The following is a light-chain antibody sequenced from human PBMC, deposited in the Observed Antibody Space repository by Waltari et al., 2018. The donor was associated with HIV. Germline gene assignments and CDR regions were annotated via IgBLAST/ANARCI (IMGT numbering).Light chain of an antibody. J-gene: IGKJ2*01. CDR3: QQLNSYMYT. V-gene: IGKV1-9*01. CDR1: QGISSY. CDR2: AAS. Sequence: DIPLTQSPSFLSASVGDRVTITCRASQGISSYLAWYQQKPAKAPKLLIYAASTLQSGVPSRFSGSGSGTEFTLTISSLQPEDFATYYCQQLNSYMYTFGQGTKLEIK.